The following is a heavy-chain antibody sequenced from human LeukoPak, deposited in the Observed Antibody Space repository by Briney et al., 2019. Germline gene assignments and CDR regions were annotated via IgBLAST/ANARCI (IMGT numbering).Heavy chain of an antibody. CDR3: AREAGAMIVVFDY. CDR2: IIPILGIA. V-gene: IGHV1-69*04. J-gene: IGHJ4*02. CDR1: GGTFSSYA. D-gene: IGHD3-22*01. Sequence: ASVKVSCKASGGTFSSYAISWVRQAPGQGLEWMGRIIPILGIANYAQKFQGRVTITADKSTSTAYMELSSLRSEDTAVYYCAREAGAMIVVFDYWGQRTLVTVSS.